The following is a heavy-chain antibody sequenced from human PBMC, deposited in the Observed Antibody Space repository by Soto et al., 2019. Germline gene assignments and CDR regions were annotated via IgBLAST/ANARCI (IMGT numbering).Heavy chain of an antibody. CDR3: AKDVDPAVAAGGFDF. CDR1: GFTFDDYA. V-gene: IGHV3-9*01. J-gene: IGHJ4*02. CDR2: ISWHGDSI. D-gene: IGHD6-19*01. Sequence: EVQLVESGGGLVQPGRSLRLSCAASGFTFDDYAMHWVRQAPGKGLEWVSGISWHGDSIGYADSVKGRFIISRDNAKGFVHLQMNSLRAEDTALYYYAKDVDPAVAAGGFDFWGQGTLVTVSS.